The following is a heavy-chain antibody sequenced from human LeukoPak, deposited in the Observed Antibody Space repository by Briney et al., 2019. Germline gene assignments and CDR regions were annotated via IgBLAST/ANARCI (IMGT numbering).Heavy chain of an antibody. CDR3: ARAAAGRAYYHYGMDV. Sequence: GGSLRLSCAAFGFTVRSDDMNWVRQAPGKGLEWVSILDSDGSPSYADSVKGRFTISRDNSKNTLGPQMNSLRAEDTAVYYCARAAAGRAYYHYGMDVWGQGTTVTVSS. CDR2: LDSDGSP. CDR1: GFTVRSDD. J-gene: IGHJ6*02. V-gene: IGHV3-53*01. D-gene: IGHD6-13*01.